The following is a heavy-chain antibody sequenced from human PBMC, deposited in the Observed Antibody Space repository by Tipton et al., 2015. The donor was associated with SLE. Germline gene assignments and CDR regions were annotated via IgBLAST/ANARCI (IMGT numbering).Heavy chain of an antibody. CDR2: INWNGGST. J-gene: IGHJ4*02. Sequence: SLRLSCAASGFTFDDYGMSWVRQAPGKGLEWVSGINWNGGSTGYADSVKGRFTISRDNAKNSLYLQMNSLRAEDTAVYYCARDRQWLVRFDYWGQGTLVTVSS. CDR1: GFTFDDYG. D-gene: IGHD6-19*01. V-gene: IGHV3-20*04. CDR3: ARDRQWLVRFDY.